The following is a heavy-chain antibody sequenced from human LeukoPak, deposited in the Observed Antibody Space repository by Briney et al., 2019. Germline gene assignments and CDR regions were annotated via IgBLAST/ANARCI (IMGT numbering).Heavy chain of an antibody. D-gene: IGHD3-10*01. CDR1: GYTFTGYY. Sequence: ASVKVSCKASGYTFTGYYMHWVRQAPGQGLEWMGWINPNSGGTNYAQKFQGRVTMTRDTSISTAYMELSRLRSDDTHVYYCARDSPSEYYYGSESYGTYFDYWGQGTLVTVSS. J-gene: IGHJ4*02. V-gene: IGHV1-2*02. CDR2: INPNSGGT. CDR3: ARDSPSEYYYGSESYGTYFDY.